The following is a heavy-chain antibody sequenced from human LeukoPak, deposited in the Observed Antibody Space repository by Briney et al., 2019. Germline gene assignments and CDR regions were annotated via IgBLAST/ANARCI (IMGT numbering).Heavy chain of an antibody. CDR1: GFTFSSYA. CDR3: AKSKTSYYYYMDV. V-gene: IGHV3-23*01. J-gene: IGHJ6*03. D-gene: IGHD1-1*01. Sequence: PGGSLRLSCAASGFTFSSYAMSWVRQVPVKGLEWVSSISVSGSSTYYADSVKGRFTISRDDSKNTLYLQMNSLRAEDTAVYYCAKSKTSYYYYMDVWGKGTTVTVSS. CDR2: ISVSGSST.